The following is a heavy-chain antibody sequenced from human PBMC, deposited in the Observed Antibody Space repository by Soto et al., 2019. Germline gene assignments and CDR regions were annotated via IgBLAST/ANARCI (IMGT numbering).Heavy chain of an antibody. J-gene: IGHJ4*02. CDR3: ARGRMDNHYFDY. CDR1: GGSISSGGYY. D-gene: IGHD2-2*03. V-gene: IGHV4-31*03. Sequence: QVQLQESGPGLVKPSQTLSLTCTVSGGSISSGGYYWSWIRQHPERGLEWIGYIYYSGSTYYHPSLKSRVTISVDTSKNQFSLKLSSVTAADTAVYYCARGRMDNHYFDYWGQGTLVTVSS. CDR2: IYYSGST.